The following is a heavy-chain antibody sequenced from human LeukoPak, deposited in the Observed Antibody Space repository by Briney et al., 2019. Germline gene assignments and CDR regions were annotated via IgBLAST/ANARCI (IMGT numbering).Heavy chain of an antibody. CDR2: IYYSGST. D-gene: IGHD3-10*01. J-gene: IGHJ4*02. Sequence: SETLSLTCTVSGGSISSGDYYWSRIRQPPGKGLEWIGYIYYSGSTYYNPSLKSRVTISVGTSKNQFSLKLSSVTAADTAVYYCARERINGGTGTYIFDYWGQGTLVTVSS. CDR3: ARERINGGTGTYIFDY. CDR1: GGSISSGDYY. V-gene: IGHV4-30-4*01.